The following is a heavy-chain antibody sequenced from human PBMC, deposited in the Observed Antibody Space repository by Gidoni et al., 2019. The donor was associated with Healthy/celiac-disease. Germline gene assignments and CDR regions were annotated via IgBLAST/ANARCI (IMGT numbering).Heavy chain of an antibody. J-gene: IGHJ4*02. D-gene: IGHD3-22*01. CDR3: ARGPYYDSSGYYDY. V-gene: IGHV4-34*01. Sequence: LSLKSRVTISVDTSKNQFSLKLSSVTAADTAVYYCARGPYYDSSGYYDYWGQGTLVTVSS.